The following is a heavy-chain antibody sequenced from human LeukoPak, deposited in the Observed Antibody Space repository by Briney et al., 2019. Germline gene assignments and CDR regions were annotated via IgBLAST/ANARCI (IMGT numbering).Heavy chain of an antibody. CDR2: IIPIFGTA. D-gene: IGHD5-12*01. V-gene: IGHV1-69*06. J-gene: IGHJ6*02. CDR3: ARNADSGYSGYGVTKYYYYGMDV. Sequence: ASVKVSCKASGGTFSSYAISWVRQAPGQGLEWMGGIIPIFGTANYAQKFQGRVTITADKSTGTAYMELSSLRSEDTAVYYCARNADSGYSGYGVTKYYYYGMDVWGQGTTVTVSS. CDR1: GGTFSSYA.